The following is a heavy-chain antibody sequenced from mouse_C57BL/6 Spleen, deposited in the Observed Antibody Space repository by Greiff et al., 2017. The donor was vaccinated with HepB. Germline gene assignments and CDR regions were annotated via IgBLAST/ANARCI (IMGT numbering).Heavy chain of an antibody. CDR2: IDPSDSYT. Sequence: QVQLKQPGAELVMPGASVKLSCKASGYTFTSYWMHWVKQRPGQGLEWIGEIDPSDSYTNYNQKFKGKSTLTVDKSSSTAFMQLSSLTSEDSAVYYCARGSGNSAWFAYWGQGTLVTVSA. J-gene: IGHJ3*01. D-gene: IGHD1-3*01. CDR3: ARGSGNSAWFAY. CDR1: GYTFTSYW. V-gene: IGHV1-69*01.